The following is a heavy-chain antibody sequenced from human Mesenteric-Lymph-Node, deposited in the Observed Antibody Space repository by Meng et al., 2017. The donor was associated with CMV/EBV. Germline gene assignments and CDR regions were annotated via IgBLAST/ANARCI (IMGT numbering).Heavy chain of an antibody. CDR3: VREKVGSSATT. D-gene: IGHD6-13*01. CDR2: IHYTGST. J-gene: IGHJ4*02. V-gene: IGHV4-31*03. CDR1: GGSISSGDYY. Sequence: TCTVSGGSISSGDYYWSWIRQHAAKGLEWIGYIHYTGSTYYNPSLKSRVSISVDTSKNQFSLRLSSVTAADTAVYYCVREKVGSSATTWGQGTLVTVSS.